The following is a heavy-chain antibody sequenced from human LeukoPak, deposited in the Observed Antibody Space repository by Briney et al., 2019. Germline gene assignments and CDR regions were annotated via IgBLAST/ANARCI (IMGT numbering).Heavy chain of an antibody. J-gene: IGHJ4*02. CDR3: ARFSSEWSPDY. D-gene: IGHD3-3*01. CDR2: MNPNSGNT. Sequence: SVKVSCKASGCTFTSYDIHWVQQATGQGLEWMGWMNPNSGNTGYAQKFQGRVTMTRNTSISTAYMELSILRSEDTAVYYCARFSSEWSPDYWGQGTLVTVSS. V-gene: IGHV1-8*01. CDR1: GCTFTSYD.